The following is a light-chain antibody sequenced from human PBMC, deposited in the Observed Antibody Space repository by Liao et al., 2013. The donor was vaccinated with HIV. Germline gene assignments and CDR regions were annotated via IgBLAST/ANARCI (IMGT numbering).Light chain of an antibody. V-gene: IGLV3-21*04. CDR2: YDS. CDR3: QVWDRGSAHPTV. Sequence: SYVLTQSPSVSVAPGKTATISCGGDSIGSKSVHWYQQRPGQAPVLVMSYDSDRPSGIPERFSGSNSGNTATLTISRAEAGDEADYYCQVWDRGSAHPTVFGPGTKVTVL. J-gene: IGLJ1*01. CDR1: SIGSKS.